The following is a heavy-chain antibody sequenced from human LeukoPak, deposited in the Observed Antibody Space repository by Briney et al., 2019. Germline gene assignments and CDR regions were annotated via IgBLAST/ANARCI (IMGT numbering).Heavy chain of an antibody. CDR2: INHSGST. CDR3: AGAPSGATNDFFAM. Sequence: ETLTLTCAVYGWSFSGYYWSWIRQAPGKGLEWIGGINHSGSTNYNPALKSRVTTSLDTCKNQFSLMLSSGTVADAAVDYCAGAPSGATNDFFAMGGEGTMLTL. CDR1: GWSFSGYY. D-gene: IGHD1-26*01. J-gene: IGHJ3*02. V-gene: IGHV4-34*01.